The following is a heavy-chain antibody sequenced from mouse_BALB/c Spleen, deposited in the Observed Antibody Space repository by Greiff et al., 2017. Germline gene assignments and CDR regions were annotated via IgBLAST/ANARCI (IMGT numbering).Heavy chain of an antibody. Sequence: EVKLQESGPSLVKPSQTLSLTCSVTGDSITSGYWNWIRKFPGNKLEYMGYISYSGSTYYNPSLKSRISITRDTSKNQYYLQLNSVTTEDTATYYCARWHYGNYNYAMDYWGQGTSVTVSS. V-gene: IGHV3-8*02. CDR2: ISYSGST. CDR1: GDSITSGY. D-gene: IGHD2-1*01. CDR3: ARWHYGNYNYAMDY. J-gene: IGHJ4*01.